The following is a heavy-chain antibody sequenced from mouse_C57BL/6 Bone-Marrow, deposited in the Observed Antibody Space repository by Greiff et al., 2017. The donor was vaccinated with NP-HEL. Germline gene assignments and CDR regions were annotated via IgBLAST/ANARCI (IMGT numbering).Heavy chain of an antibody. CDR3: ARYIVTADYYAMDY. CDR2: IRNKANGYTT. V-gene: IGHV7-3*01. J-gene: IGHJ4*01. Sequence: EVQLVESGGGLVQPGGSLSLSCAASGFTFTDYYMSWVRQPPGKALEWLGFIRNKANGYTTEYSASVKGRFNITRDNSQSILYLQMNALTAEDSATYYCARYIVTADYYAMDYWGQGTSVTVSS. D-gene: IGHD1-2*01. CDR1: GFTFTDYY.